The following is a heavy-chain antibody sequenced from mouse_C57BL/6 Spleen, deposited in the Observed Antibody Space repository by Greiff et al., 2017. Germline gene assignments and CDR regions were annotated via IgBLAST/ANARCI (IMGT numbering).Heavy chain of an antibody. V-gene: IGHV1-7*01. J-gene: IGHJ4*01. CDR1: GYTFTSYW. CDR2: INPSSGYT. Sequence: QVQLKESGAELAKPGASVKMSCKASGYTFTSYWMHWVKQRPGQGLEWIGYINPSSGYTKYNQKFKDKATLTADKSSSTAYMQLSSLTYEDSAVFYGARGFITTVVATYCYAMDYWGQGTSVTVSS. D-gene: IGHD1-1*01. CDR3: ARGFITTVVATYCYAMDY.